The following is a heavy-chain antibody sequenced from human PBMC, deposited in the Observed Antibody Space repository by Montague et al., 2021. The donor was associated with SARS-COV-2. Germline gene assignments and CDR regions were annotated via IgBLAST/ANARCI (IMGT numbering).Heavy chain of an antibody. CDR1: GFSLSTSGMC. D-gene: IGHD4-23*01. J-gene: IGHJ6*02. V-gene: IGHV2-70*01. Sequence: PALVKPTQTLTLTCTFSGFSLSTSGMCVSWIRQPPGKALEWLALIDCDDDKYYSTSLKTRLTISKDTSKNQVVLTMTNMDPVDTATYYCARMTTVVNLGYCYYYAMGVWGPGTTVTVSS. CDR2: IDCDDDK. CDR3: ARMTTVVNLGYCYYYAMGV.